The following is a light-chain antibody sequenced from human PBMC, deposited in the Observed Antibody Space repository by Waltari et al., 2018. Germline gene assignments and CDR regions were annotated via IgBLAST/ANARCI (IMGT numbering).Light chain of an antibody. Sequence: EIVMTQSPASLSVSPGDRVTLSCRASQSVGTSLAWYQQRPGRAPRLLVYRASTRASDIPARFSGSGSGTDFSLSISTLQSEDFAVYYCQQYEDWPRTFGQGTKVEIK. J-gene: IGKJ1*01. CDR3: QQYEDWPRT. CDR1: QSVGTS. CDR2: RAS. V-gene: IGKV3-15*01.